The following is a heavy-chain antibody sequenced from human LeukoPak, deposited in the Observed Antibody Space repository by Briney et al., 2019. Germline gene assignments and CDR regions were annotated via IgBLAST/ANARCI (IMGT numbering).Heavy chain of an antibody. J-gene: IGHJ3*02. CDR3: AKDTIFDI. V-gene: IGHV3-23*01. D-gene: IGHD3-3*01. CDR2: ISGSAVYT. CDR1: GFTFSSYA. Sequence: PGGSLRLSCAASGFTFSSYAMSWVRQAPGKGLEWVSAISGSAVYTYYADSVKGRFTVSRDNSKNTLSLQMNSLRAEDTAVYYCAKDTIFDIWGQGTMVTVSS.